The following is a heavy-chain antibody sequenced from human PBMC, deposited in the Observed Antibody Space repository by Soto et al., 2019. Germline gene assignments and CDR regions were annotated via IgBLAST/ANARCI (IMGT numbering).Heavy chain of an antibody. V-gene: IGHV3-48*03. Sequence: PGGSLRLSCAASGFTFSSYEMTWVRQAPGKGLEWVSYISSSGSTIRYADSVRGRFTISRDNAKNSLYLQMNSLRAEDTAVYYCARQSGGIAEDWGQGTLVTVSS. D-gene: IGHD6-13*01. CDR2: ISSSGSTI. CDR1: GFTFSSYE. J-gene: IGHJ4*02. CDR3: ARQSGGIAED.